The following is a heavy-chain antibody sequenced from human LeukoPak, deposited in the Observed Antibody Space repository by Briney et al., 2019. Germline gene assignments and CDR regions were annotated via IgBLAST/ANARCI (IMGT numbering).Heavy chain of an antibody. CDR1: GYTFTSYA. J-gene: IGHJ5*02. CDR2: INAGNGNT. V-gene: IGHV1-3*01. D-gene: IGHD6-13*01. Sequence: ASVKVSCKASGYTFTSYAMHWVRQAPGQRLEWMGWINAGNGNTKYSQKFQGRVTITRDTSASTAYMELSSLRSEDTAVYYCARGIKQLANWFDPWGQGTLVTASS. CDR3: ARGIKQLANWFDP.